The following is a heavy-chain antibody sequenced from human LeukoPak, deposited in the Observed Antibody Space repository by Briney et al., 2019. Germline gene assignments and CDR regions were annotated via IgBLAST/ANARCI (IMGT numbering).Heavy chain of an antibody. J-gene: IGHJ6*02. D-gene: IGHD3-10*01. CDR1: GGSISSYY. V-gene: IGHV4-59*01. CDR3: ARSYYYGSGSYYRAPQDYYGMDV. CDR2: IYYSGST. Sequence: SETLSLTCTVSGGSISSYYWSWIRQPPGKGLEWIGYIYYSGSTNYNPSLKSRVTISVDTSKNQFSLKLSSVTAADTAVYYCARSYYYGSGSYYRAPQDYYGMDVWGQGTTVIVSS.